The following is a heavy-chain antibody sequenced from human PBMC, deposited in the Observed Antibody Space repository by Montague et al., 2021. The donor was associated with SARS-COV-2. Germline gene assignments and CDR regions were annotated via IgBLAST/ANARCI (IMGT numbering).Heavy chain of an antibody. D-gene: IGHD3-10*01. CDR2: INHSGST. V-gene: IGHV4-34*01. Sequence: SETLSLTCAVYGGSFSGYYWSWIRQPPGKGLEWIGEINHSGSTKYNPSLKSRVTISVDTSKNQFSLKLSSVTAADTAVYYCARVRYYGSGTSLGMDVWGQGTTVTVSS. CDR1: GGSFSGYY. J-gene: IGHJ6*02. CDR3: ARVRYYGSGTSLGMDV.